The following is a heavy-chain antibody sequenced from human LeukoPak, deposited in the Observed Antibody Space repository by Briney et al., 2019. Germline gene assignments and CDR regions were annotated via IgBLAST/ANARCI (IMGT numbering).Heavy chain of an antibody. CDR2: ISGSGGST. Sequence: SGGSLRLSCAASGFTFSSYAMSWVRQAPGKGLEWVSAISGSGGSTYYADSVKGRFTISRDNSKNTLYLQMNSLRAEDTAVYYCADPIGSSGNLIGYWGQGTLVTVSS. D-gene: IGHD6-19*01. J-gene: IGHJ4*02. V-gene: IGHV3-23*01. CDR1: GFTFSSYA. CDR3: ADPIGSSGNLIGY.